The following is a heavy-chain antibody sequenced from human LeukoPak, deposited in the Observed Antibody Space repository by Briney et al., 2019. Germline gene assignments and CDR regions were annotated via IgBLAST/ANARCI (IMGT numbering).Heavy chain of an antibody. V-gene: IGHV3-33*06. CDR2: IWYDGSNK. CDR1: GFTFRSHA. J-gene: IGHJ4*02. D-gene: IGHD6-19*01. Sequence: GTSLRLSCATSGFTFRSHAMHWVRQSPGKGLEWVAQIWYDGSNKYYADSVKGRFTISRDNSKNTLYLQMNSLRAEDTAVYYCAEGGAVAGTTYFDYWGQGTLVTVSS. CDR3: AEGGAVAGTTYFDY.